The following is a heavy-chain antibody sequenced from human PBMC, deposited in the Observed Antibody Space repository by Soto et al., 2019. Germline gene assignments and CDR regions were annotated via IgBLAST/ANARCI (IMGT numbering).Heavy chain of an antibody. Sequence: QVQLVQSGAEVKKPGASVKVSCKASGYTFTSYGISWVRQAPGQGLEWMGWISAYNGNTNYAQKLQGRVTMTTDTYMSKTYMELKDPSSDDTAVDYCARYPPPKGFWGQGTPVTVSS. CDR1: GYTFTSYG. CDR3: ARYPPPKGF. CDR2: ISAYNGNT. J-gene: IGHJ4*03. V-gene: IGHV1-18*01.